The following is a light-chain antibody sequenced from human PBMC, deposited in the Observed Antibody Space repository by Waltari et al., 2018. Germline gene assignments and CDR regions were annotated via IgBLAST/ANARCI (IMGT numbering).Light chain of an antibody. CDR1: QSVGRS. CDR2: GAS. Sequence: EIVLTQSPGTLSLSPGERATLSCRASQSVGRSLAWYQQKPGQAPRLLIYGASSRATGVPDRFSGSGSGTDFSLTISRLEPEDFAVYYCQHYVHLPVTFGQGTRVEIK. CDR3: QHYVHLPVT. V-gene: IGKV3-20*01. J-gene: IGKJ1*01.